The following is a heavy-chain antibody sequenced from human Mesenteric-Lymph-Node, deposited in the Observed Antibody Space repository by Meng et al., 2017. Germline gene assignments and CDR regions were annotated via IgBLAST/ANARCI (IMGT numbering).Heavy chain of an antibody. V-gene: IGHV1-2*06. CDR1: GYTFPGYV. Sequence: SAAGGTRPGASVMVSSNAAGYTFPGYVMHWGRQAPGQGLGWLGRINPNSGGTNYAHKFQGRVTMTRDTSISTAYMELSRLRSDDTAVYYCARGLPIYSSSLSYWGQGTLVTVSS. D-gene: IGHD6-13*01. J-gene: IGHJ4*02. CDR3: ARGLPIYSSSLSY. CDR2: INPNSGGT.